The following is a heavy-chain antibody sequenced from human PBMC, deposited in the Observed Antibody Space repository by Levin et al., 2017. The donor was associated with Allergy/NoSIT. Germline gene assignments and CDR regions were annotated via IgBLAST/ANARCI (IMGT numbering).Heavy chain of an antibody. V-gene: IGHV1-69*01. D-gene: IGHD6-13*01. CDR2: IIPIFGTA. CDR1: GGTFSSYA. J-gene: IGHJ6*02. CDR3: ATSQSRQQLVNYYYYGMDV. Sequence: KISCKASGGTFSSYAISWVRQAPGQGLEWMGGIIPIFGTANYAQKFQGRVTITADESTSTAYMELSSLRSEDTAVYYCATSQSRQQLVNYYYYGMDVWGQGTTVTVSS.